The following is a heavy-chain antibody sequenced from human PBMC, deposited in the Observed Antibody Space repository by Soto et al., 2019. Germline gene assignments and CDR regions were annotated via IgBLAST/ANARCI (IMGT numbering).Heavy chain of an antibody. V-gene: IGHV3-23*01. Sequence: EVQLLESGGGLVQPGGSLRLSCAASGFPFNNYAMSWVRQAPGKGLEWVSGITASGADTYYADSVKGRFTISRDNTENTLSLQMKRLSAEDTAVYYCVKLSRYRIRWLYYFDYWGQGTLVTVSS. CDR1: GFPFNNYA. D-gene: IGHD5-12*01. J-gene: IGHJ4*02. CDR3: VKLSRYRIRWLYYFDY. CDR2: ITASGADT.